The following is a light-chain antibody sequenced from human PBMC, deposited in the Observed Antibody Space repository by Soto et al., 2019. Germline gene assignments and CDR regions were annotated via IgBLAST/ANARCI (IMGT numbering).Light chain of an antibody. V-gene: IGKV3-20*01. CDR1: QSVSSSD. Sequence: EIVLTQSPGTLSLSPGERATLSCRASQSVSSSDLAWYQQKPGQAPRLLIYGASSRATGIPDRFSGSGSGTAFTLTISRLEPEDFAVYYCQQYGSSPPETFGQGTKVEIK. CDR2: GAS. J-gene: IGKJ1*01. CDR3: QQYGSSPPET.